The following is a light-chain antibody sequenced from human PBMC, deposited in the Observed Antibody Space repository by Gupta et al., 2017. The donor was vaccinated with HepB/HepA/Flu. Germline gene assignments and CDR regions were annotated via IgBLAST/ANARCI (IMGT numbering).Light chain of an antibody. CDR2: ATS. Sequence: DIQLTQSPFFLSASVGDRVTITCRASRAISSYLAWYQQKPGKAPKRLIYATSTLQGGVPSSFSGSGSPTEFTLTINSLQPEDFATYYCQQLYSYPRTFGGGTKVEIK. CDR1: RAISSY. V-gene: IGKV1-9*01. J-gene: IGKJ4*01. CDR3: QQLYSYPRT.